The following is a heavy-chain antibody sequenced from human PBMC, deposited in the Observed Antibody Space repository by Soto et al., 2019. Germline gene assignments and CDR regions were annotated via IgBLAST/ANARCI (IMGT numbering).Heavy chain of an antibody. D-gene: IGHD2-2*02. Sequence: TGGSLRLSCAASGFTFSGKKYLTWVRQAPGKGLEWVSGISGSGDNTYYADSVKGRFTISRGNSKNTLYLQMNSLRAEDTAVYHCARHERTNCYTGLDYWGQGTLVTVSS. CDR1: GFTFSGKK. CDR3: ARHERTNCYTGLDY. V-gene: IGHV3-23*01. J-gene: IGHJ4*02. CDR2: ISGSGDNT.